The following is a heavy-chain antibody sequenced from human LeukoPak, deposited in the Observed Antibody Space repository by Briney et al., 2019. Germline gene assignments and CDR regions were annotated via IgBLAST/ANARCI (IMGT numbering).Heavy chain of an antibody. D-gene: IGHD1-14*01. J-gene: IGHJ4*02. CDR1: LDSTTSNF. CDR3: AREILGGFNPGAY. V-gene: IGHV4-59*12. Sequence: SETLSLTCTVSLDSTTSNFWSWVRQPPGKGLEWIGDIHRSGSPNYNPSLQSRVTISIDRSRNQIALELSSVTAADTAVYYCAREILGGFNPGAYWGQGTLVTVSS. CDR2: IHRSGSP.